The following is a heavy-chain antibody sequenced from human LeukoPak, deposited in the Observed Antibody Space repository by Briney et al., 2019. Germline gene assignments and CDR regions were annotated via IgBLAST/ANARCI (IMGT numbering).Heavy chain of an antibody. CDR3: ARDRDPGEYDY. Sequence: SETLSLTCTVSGGSISSYYWSWIRQPPGKGLEWIGYIYYSGSTNYNPSLKSRDTISVDTSKNQFSLKLSSVTAADTAVYYCARDRDPGEYDYWGQGTLVTVSS. CDR2: IYYSGST. D-gene: IGHD3-16*01. V-gene: IGHV4-59*01. J-gene: IGHJ4*02. CDR1: GGSISSYY.